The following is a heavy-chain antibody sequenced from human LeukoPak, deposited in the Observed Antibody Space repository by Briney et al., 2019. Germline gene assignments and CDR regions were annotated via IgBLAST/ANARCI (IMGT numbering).Heavy chain of an antibody. CDR3: ARGLGILTGYYIV. V-gene: IGHV1-2*02. CDR2: INPNSGGT. J-gene: IGHJ4*02. Sequence: ASVKVSCKASGFTFTAYHMHWVRQAPGQGLEWMGWINPNSGGTNYAQKFQGRVTMTRDTSISTAYMELSGLRSEDTAVYYCARGLGILTGYYIVWGQGTLVTVSS. D-gene: IGHD3-9*01. CDR1: GFTFTAYH.